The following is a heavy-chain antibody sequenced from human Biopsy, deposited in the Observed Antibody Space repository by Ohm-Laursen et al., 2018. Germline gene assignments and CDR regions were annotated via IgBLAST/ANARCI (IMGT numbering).Heavy chain of an antibody. D-gene: IGHD3-22*01. Sequence: GTLSLTCSVSGGSFSTYYWTWIRQPPGKGLEWIACIDYRGSTNYNPSLKSRVSISIDTSKNQLSLRLNSVAAADTAVYYCARVSRSIYDSTFDSFNIWGPGTTVTVSS. V-gene: IGHV4-59*01. CDR1: GGSFSTYY. CDR3: ARVSRSIYDSTFDSFNI. CDR2: IDYRGST. J-gene: IGHJ3*02.